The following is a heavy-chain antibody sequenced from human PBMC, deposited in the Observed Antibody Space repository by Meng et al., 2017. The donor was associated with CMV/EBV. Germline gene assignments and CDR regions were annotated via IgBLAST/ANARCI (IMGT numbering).Heavy chain of an antibody. J-gene: IGHJ4*02. CDR3: ARKASRITIFGVVYYFDY. D-gene: IGHD3-3*01. CDR1: GYTFTGYY. Sequence: ASVKVSCKASGYTFTGYYMHWVRQAPGQGLEWMGWINPNSGGTNYAQKFQGRVTMTRDTSISTAYMELSWLRSDDTAVYYCARKASRITIFGVVYYFDYWGQGTLVTVSS. V-gene: IGHV1-2*02. CDR2: INPNSGGT.